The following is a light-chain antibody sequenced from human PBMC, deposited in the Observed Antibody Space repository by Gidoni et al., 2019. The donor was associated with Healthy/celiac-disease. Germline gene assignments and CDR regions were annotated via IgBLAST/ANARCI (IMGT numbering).Light chain of an antibody. V-gene: IGKV1-5*03. CDR3: QQYNSYPYT. CDR2: KAS. Sequence: DLQMTQSPSTLSASVGDRVTITCRASQSISSWLAWYQQKPGKAAKLLIYKASSLESGVPSRFSGSGSGTEFTLNISSLQPDDFATYYCQQYNSYPYTFGQGTKLEIK. J-gene: IGKJ2*01. CDR1: QSISSW.